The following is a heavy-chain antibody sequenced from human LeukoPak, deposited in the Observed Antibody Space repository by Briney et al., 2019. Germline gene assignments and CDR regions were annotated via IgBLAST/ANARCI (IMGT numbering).Heavy chain of an antibody. CDR3: AKSPCSGGSCYYSDY. Sequence: HTGGSLRLSCAASGFTFSNFGMHWVRQAPGKGLEWVAVISYDGGEQHYGDSVKGRFTISRDNSKNTLYLQMNSLRAEDTAVYYCAKSPCSGGSCYYSDYWGQGTLVTVSS. D-gene: IGHD2-15*01. V-gene: IGHV3-30*18. J-gene: IGHJ4*02. CDR2: ISYDGGEQ. CDR1: GFTFSNFG.